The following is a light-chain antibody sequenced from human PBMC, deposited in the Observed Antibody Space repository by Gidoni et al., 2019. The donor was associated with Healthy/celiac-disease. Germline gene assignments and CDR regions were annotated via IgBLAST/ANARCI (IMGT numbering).Light chain of an antibody. Sequence: DILMTQFPDSLAVSLGERATINCKSSQSVLYSSNNKNYLAWYQQKPGQPPKLLIYWASTRESGVPDRFSGSGSGTDFTLTISSLQAEDVAVYYCQQYYSTPLTFGGGTKVEIK. CDR1: QSVLYSSNNKNY. J-gene: IGKJ4*01. CDR3: QQYYSTPLT. CDR2: WAS. V-gene: IGKV4-1*01.